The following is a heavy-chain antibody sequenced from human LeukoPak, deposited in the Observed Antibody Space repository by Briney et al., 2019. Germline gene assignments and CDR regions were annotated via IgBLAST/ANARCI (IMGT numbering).Heavy chain of an antibody. J-gene: IGHJ6*03. Sequence: PGRSLRLSCAASGFTFSSYAMHWVRQAPGKGLEWVAVISYDGSNKYYADSVKGRFTISRDNSKNTLYLQMNSLRAEDTAVYYCARDGYYDFWSGYWVTATNYYMDVWGKGTTVTVSS. CDR3: ARDGYYDFWSGYWVTATNYYMDV. CDR1: GFTFSSYA. V-gene: IGHV3-30*04. D-gene: IGHD3-3*01. CDR2: ISYDGSNK.